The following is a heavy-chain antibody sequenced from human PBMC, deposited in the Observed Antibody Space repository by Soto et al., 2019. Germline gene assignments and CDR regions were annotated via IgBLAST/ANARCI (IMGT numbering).Heavy chain of an antibody. CDR3: ARKGYWRGAYGMDV. CDR2: IIPIFGTA. CDR1: GGTFSSYA. V-gene: IGHV1-69*06. D-gene: IGHD3-3*01. Sequence: QVQLVQSGAEVQKPGSSVQVSCQASGGTFSSYAISWVRQAPGQGLEWMGGIIPIFGTANYAQKFQGRVTITADKSPSTAYMELSSLRSEDTAVYYCARKGYWRGAYGMDVWGQGTTVTVSS. J-gene: IGHJ6*02.